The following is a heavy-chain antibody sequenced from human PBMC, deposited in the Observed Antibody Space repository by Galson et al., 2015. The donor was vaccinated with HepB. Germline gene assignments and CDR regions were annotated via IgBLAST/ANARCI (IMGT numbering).Heavy chain of an antibody. CDR3: ARREVVPAAREGFDY. CDR2: IYYSGST. V-gene: IGHV4-39*01. J-gene: IGHJ4*02. Sequence: SETLSLTCTVSGGSISSSSYYWGWIRQPPGKGLEWIGSIYYSGSTYYNPSLKSRVTISVDTSKNQFSLKLSSVTAADTAVYYCARREVVPAAREGFDYWGQGTLVTVSS. D-gene: IGHD2-2*01. CDR1: GGSISSSSYY.